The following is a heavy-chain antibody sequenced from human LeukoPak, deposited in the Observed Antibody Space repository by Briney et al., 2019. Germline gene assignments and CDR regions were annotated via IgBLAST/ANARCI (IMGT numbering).Heavy chain of an antibody. CDR1: GGSISSYY. CDR2: IYTSGST. J-gene: IGHJ4*02. V-gene: IGHV4-4*07. Sequence: SETLSLTCAVYGGSISSYYWSWIRQPAGKGLEWIGRIYTSGSTNYNPSLKSRVTMSVDTSKNQFSLKLSSVTAADTAVYYCAREKSSSWYGDFDYWGQGTLVTVSS. CDR3: AREKSSSWYGDFDY. D-gene: IGHD6-13*01.